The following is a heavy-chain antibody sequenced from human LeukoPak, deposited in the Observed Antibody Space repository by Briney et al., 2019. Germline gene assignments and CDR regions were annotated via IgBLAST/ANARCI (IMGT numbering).Heavy chain of an antibody. CDR3: AKPAKTHYADY. CDR2: IDNSGRVK. V-gene: IGHV3-48*03. CDR1: GFTFSDYE. J-gene: IGHJ4*02. Sequence: GGSLRLSCAASGFTFSDYEMQWVRQAPGKGLEWVSYIDNSGRVKYYADSVKGRFTISRDNSKNTLYLQMNSLRAEDTAVYYCAKPAKTHYADYWGQGTLVTVSS.